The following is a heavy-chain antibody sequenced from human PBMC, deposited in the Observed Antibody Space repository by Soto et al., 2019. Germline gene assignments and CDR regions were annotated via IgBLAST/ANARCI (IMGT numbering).Heavy chain of an antibody. CDR1: GLTVSGKKY. CDR2: VYDLDGT. CDR3: ATWHLREHAYDI. V-gene: IGHV3-53*01. Sequence: DVQLVESGGGLIQPGGYLRLSCVASGLTVSGKKYMAWVRQAPGKGPEWLSGVYDLDGTYYADSVRGRFTTSIDSSRTTVYLQMRDLRPEDTALYFCATWHLREHAYDIFGQGTMVTVPS. J-gene: IGHJ3*02.